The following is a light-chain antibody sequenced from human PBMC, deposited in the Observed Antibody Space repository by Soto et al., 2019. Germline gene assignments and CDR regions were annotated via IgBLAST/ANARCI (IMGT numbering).Light chain of an antibody. J-gene: IGKJ1*01. Sequence: DIQMTQSPSTLSGSVGDRVTITCRASQTISSWLAWYQQKPGKAPKLLIYTASTLQSGVPSRFSGSGSGTEFTLTISSLQPDDFATYYCQQYNSYSEAFGQGTKVDIK. CDR1: QTISSW. CDR3: QQYNSYSEA. V-gene: IGKV1-5*03. CDR2: TAS.